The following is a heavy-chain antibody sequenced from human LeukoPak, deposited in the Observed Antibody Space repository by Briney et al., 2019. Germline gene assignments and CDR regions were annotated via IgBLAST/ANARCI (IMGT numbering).Heavy chain of an antibody. CDR1: GGSISSYY. J-gene: IGHJ6*03. D-gene: IGHD2-2*01. V-gene: IGHV4-59*12. CDR2: IYYSGST. Sequence: SETLSLTCTVSGGSISSYYWSWIRQPPGKGLEWIGYIYYSGSTNYNPSLKSRVTISVDTSKNQFSLKLSSVTAADTAVYYCAREKGYCSSTSCYYYYYYYMDVWGKGTTVTVSS. CDR3: AREKGYCSSTSCYYYYYYYMDV.